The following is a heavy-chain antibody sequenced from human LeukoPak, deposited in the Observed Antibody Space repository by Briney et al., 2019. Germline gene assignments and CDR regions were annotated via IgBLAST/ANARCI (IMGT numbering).Heavy chain of an antibody. CDR2: IYYSGIT. J-gene: IGHJ3*02. Sequence: SETLSLXCTVSGGSISSSSYYWGWNRQPPGKGLEWIGSIYYSGITYYNPSLKSRVTISVDTSKNQFSLKLSSVTAADTAVYYCASSALDAFDIWGQGTMVTVSS. CDR3: ASSALDAFDI. CDR1: GGSISSSSYY. V-gene: IGHV4-39*01. D-gene: IGHD6-25*01.